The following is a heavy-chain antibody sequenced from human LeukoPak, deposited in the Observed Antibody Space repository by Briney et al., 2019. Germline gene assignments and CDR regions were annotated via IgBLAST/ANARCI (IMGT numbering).Heavy chain of an antibody. J-gene: IGHJ4*02. V-gene: IGHV3-53*01. D-gene: IGHD5-24*01. Sequence: PGGSLTLSCAASGFTVSSTYMNWVRQAPGRGLEGVSIIYSGSSTYYAESVRGRFTISRDNSKNTLYLQMNSLRAEDTALYYCARGDRRDGYRFDYWGEGTLVTVSS. CDR3: ARGDRRDGYRFDY. CDR1: GFTVSSTY. CDR2: IYSGSST.